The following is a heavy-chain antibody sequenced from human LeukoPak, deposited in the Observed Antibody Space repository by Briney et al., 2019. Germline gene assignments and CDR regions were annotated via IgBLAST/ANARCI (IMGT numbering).Heavy chain of an antibody. CDR3: ASGDDYSNYYFNY. CDR2: IYHSGST. V-gene: IGHV4-30-2*01. CDR1: GGSISSGGYY. Sequence: SSETLSLTCTVSGGSISSGGYYWSWIRQPPGKGLEWIGYIYHSGSTYYNPSLKSRVTMSVDKSKNQFSLKLSSVTAADTAVYYCASGDDYSNYYFNYWGQGTLVTVSS. J-gene: IGHJ4*02. D-gene: IGHD4-11*01.